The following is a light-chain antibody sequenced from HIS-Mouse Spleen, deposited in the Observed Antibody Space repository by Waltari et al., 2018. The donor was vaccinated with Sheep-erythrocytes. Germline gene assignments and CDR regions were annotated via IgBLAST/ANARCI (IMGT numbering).Light chain of an antibody. V-gene: IGLV3-21*03. CDR2: DGC. CDR1: NIGSKS. Sequence: SYVLTQPPSVSVAPGKTARITCGGNNIGSKSVHWYQQKPGQAPVLVVYDGCDRPSGIPERFSGSNYGNTATLTVSRVEAGDEADYYGQVWDSSSDHVVFGGGTKLTVL. J-gene: IGLJ2*01. CDR3: QVWDSSSDHVV.